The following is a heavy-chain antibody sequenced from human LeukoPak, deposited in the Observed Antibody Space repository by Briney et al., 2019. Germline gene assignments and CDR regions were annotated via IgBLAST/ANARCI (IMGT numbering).Heavy chain of an antibody. D-gene: IGHD6-13*01. Sequence: GGSLRLPCAASGFTFSSYSMSWVRQPPGKGLEWVSAISGSGGRTYYADSVKGRFTISRDNSKNTLCRQRNSLRAVYMCVKYCEKGSRPCDYWGQGTLVTVSS. V-gene: IGHV3-23*01. CDR3: EKGSRPCDY. CDR2: ISGSGGRT. J-gene: IGHJ4*02. CDR1: GFTFSSYS.